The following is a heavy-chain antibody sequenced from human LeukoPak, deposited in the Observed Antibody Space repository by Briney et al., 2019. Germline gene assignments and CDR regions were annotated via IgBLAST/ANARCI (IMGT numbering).Heavy chain of an antibody. V-gene: IGHV3-23*01. Sequence: QPGGSLRLSCAASGFTFSIYAMRWVRQVPAKGLEWVSAISTTTYYAVFVEGEFTISRDNCKYPLYLQMNSLRAEDTAVYYCPKPIGPRYGDYHNSCFDTSGHRTLGTASS. CDR1: GFTFSIYA. J-gene: IGHJ5*01. CDR3: PKPIGPRYGDYHNSCFDT. CDR2: ISTTT. D-gene: IGHD4-17*01.